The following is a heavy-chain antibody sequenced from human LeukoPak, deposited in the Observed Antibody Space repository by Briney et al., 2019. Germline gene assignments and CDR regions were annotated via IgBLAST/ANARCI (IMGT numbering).Heavy chain of an antibody. CDR2: ITSSSSYI. CDR1: GFTFSTYT. Sequence: PGGSLRLSCAASGFTFSTYTMNWVRQAPGKGLEWVSSITSSSSYIYYADSVKGRFTISRDNAKNSLYLQMSCLRVEDTAVYYCARHVVAVGFDYWGQGTLVTVSS. J-gene: IGHJ4*02. D-gene: IGHD3-22*01. V-gene: IGHV3-21*01. CDR3: ARHVVAVGFDY.